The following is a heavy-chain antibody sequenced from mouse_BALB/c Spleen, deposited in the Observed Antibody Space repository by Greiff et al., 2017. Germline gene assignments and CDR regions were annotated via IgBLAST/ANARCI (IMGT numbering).Heavy chain of an antibody. Sequence: EVQRVESGGGLVKPGGSLKLSCAASGFTFSSYTMSWVRQTPEKRLEWVATISSGGSYTYYPDSVKGRFTISRDNAKNTLYLQMSSLKSEDTAMYYCTRDLMDYWGQGTSVTVSS. CDR2: ISSGGSYT. V-gene: IGHV5-6-4*01. J-gene: IGHJ4*01. CDR1: GFTFSSYT. CDR3: TRDLMDY.